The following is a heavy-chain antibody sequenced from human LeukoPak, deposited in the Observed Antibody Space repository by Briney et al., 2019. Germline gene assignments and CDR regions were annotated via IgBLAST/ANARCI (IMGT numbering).Heavy chain of an antibody. D-gene: IGHD5-18*01. CDR3: ARGSYEIYYYYGMDV. V-gene: IGHV1-69*13. CDR1: GGTFSSYA. Sequence: EASVTVSCKASGGTFSSYAISWVRQAPGQGLEWMGGIIPIFGTANYAQKFQGRVTITADESTSTAYMELSSLRSEDTAVYYCARGSYEIYYYYGMDVWGQGTTVTVSS. J-gene: IGHJ6*02. CDR2: IIPIFGTA.